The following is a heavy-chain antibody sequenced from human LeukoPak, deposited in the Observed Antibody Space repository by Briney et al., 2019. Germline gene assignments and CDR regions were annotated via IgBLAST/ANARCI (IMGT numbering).Heavy chain of an antibody. V-gene: IGHV3-23*01. D-gene: IGHD5-12*01. CDR3: ARKLSGYAPFDC. CDR1: GFTFTNYP. CDR2: ISGSGGST. J-gene: IGHJ4*02. Sequence: GGSLRLSCAASGFTFTNYPMIWVRQAPGRGLTWVSGISGSGGSTYYADSVKGRFTISRDNPRSTLYLQMSSLRAEDTVVYYCARKLSGYAPFDCWGQGTLVTVSS.